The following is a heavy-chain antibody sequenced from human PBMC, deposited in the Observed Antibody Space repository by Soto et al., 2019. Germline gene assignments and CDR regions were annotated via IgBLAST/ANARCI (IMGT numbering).Heavy chain of an antibody. Sequence: QVTLTESGPVLVKPTETLTLTCTVSGFSLSNAAMGVGWIRQPPGKALEWLAHIFANDEKSSTTSLKSRLTIFKDTPKSQVVLIMTNMDPGDTATYYCARLGYCGGGTCFGAFDIWGQGTTVTVSS. D-gene: IGHD2-15*01. CDR3: ARLGYCGGGTCFGAFDI. CDR1: GFSLSNAAMG. CDR2: IFANDEK. J-gene: IGHJ3*02. V-gene: IGHV2-26*01.